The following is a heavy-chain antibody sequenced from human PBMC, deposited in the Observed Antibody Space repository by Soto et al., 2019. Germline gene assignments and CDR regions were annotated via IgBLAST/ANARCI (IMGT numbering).Heavy chain of an antibody. V-gene: IGHV3-30*18. J-gene: IGHJ4*02. CDR1: GFTFNNYG. CDR2: ISFDGSRK. D-gene: IGHD3-3*02. Sequence: GGSLRLSCAASGFTFNNYGMHWVRQAPGKGLEWVAVISFDGSRKYYEDSVRGRFTISRDNSKNTLYLQMNTLRAEDTAVYYCAKDKSRAPFIALSYWGQGTLVTVSS. CDR3: AKDKSRAPFIALSY.